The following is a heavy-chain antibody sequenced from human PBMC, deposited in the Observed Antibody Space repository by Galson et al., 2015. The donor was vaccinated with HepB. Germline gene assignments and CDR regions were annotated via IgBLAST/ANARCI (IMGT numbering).Heavy chain of an antibody. D-gene: IGHD1-26*01. CDR3: ARLGSGSYRD. Sequence: VSGGSIVGYYWSWIRQPPGKGLEWIGYIYYTGSTNFNPSLKSRATISVDTSKNQFSLKLSSATAADTAVYYCARLGSGSYRDWGQGTLVTVSS. CDR2: IYYTGST. CDR1: GGSIVGYY. V-gene: IGHV4-59*08. J-gene: IGHJ4*02.